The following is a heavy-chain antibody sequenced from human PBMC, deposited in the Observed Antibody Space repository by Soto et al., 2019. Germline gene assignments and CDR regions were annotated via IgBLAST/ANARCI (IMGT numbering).Heavy chain of an antibody. V-gene: IGHV3-30*18. CDR2: ISYDGSNK. CDR1: GFTFSSYG. D-gene: IGHD6-6*01. J-gene: IGHJ6*03. Sequence: QVQLVESGGGVVQPGRSLRLSCAASGFTFSSYGMHWVRQAPGKGLEWVAVISYDGSNKYYADSVKGRFTISRDNSKNTLYLQMNSLRAEDTAVYYCAKDGPYSSSSYYYYYMDVWGKGTTVTVSS. CDR3: AKDGPYSSSSYYYYYMDV.